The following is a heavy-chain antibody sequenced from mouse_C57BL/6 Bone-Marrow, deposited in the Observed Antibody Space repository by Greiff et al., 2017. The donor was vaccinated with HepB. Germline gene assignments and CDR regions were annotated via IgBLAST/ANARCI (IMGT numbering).Heavy chain of an antibody. CDR1: GFTFSSYA. V-gene: IGHV5-9-1*02. D-gene: IGHD1-1*01. CDR2: ISSGGDYI. CDR3: TRGLLRLYYYAMDY. Sequence: EVQRVESGEGLVKPGGSLKLSCAASGFTFSSYAMSWVRQTPEKRLEWVAYISSGGDYIYYADTVKGRFTISRDNARNTLYLQMSSLKSEDTAMYYCTRGLLRLYYYAMDYWGQGTSVTVSS. J-gene: IGHJ4*01.